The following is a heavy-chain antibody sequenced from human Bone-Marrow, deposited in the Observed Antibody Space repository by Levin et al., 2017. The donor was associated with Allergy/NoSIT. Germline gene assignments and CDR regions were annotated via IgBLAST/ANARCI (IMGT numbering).Heavy chain of an antibody. J-gene: IGHJ5*02. CDR3: ARGWRISLLRGEIINWFDP. D-gene: IGHD3-10*01. V-gene: IGHV4-30-2*01. Sequence: SSETLSLTCAVSGGSMSSGGYSWSWIRQPPGKGLEWIGHIFHSGRAYYNPALKSRVTISVDRSKNQFSLNLTSVTAADTAVYYCARGWRISLLRGEIINWFDPWGRGTLVIVSS. CDR1: GGSMSSGGYS. CDR2: IFHSGRA.